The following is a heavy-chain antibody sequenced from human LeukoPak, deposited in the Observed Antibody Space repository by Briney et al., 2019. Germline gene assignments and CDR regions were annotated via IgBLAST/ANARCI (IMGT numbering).Heavy chain of an antibody. J-gene: IGHJ6*03. CDR2: TYSGGST. D-gene: IGHD6-6*01. V-gene: IGHV3-53*01. CDR3: ARAPARYSYYYMDV. Sequence: GGSLRLSCAASGLTVSSNHMTWVRQGPGKGLECVSVTYSGGSTYYADSVKGRFTISRDNFKNTLYLQMNSLRAEDTAVYYCARAPARYSYYYMDVWGKGTTVTVSS. CDR1: GLTVSSNH.